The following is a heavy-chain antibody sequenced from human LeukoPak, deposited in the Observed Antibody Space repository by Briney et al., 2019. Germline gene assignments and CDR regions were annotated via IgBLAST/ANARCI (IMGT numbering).Heavy chain of an antibody. J-gene: IGHJ4*02. CDR2: IYPGDSAT. Sequence: GESLKTSCKGSGYSFTSYWIGWVRQMPGKGLWLMGIIYPGDSATRYSPSFQGQVTISAHKSITTAYQLASNRTASHPDNDRRARLPHYYENSGYYVDYWGEGGLVTVSS. D-gene: IGHD3-22*01. CDR3: ARLPHYYENSGYYVDY. V-gene: IGHV5-51*01. CDR1: GYSFTSYW.